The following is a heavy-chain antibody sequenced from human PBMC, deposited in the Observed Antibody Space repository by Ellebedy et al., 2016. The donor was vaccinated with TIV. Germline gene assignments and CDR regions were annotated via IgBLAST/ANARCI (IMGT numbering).Heavy chain of an antibody. J-gene: IGHJ4*02. Sequence: AASVKVSCKASGYTFTGFYMHWVRQAPGQGLEWMGIINPSGGSTTYAQKFQGRVTMTRNTSISTAYLELSSLRSEDTAVYYCARRARGYSYGYSVVDYWGQGTLVTVSS. D-gene: IGHD5-18*01. CDR3: ARRARGYSYGYSVVDY. CDR1: GYTFTGFY. CDR2: INPSGGST. V-gene: IGHV1-46*01.